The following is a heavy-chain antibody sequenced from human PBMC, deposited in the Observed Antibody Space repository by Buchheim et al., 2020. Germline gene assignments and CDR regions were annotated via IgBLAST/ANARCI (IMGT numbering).Heavy chain of an antibody. D-gene: IGHD5-24*01. V-gene: IGHV3-30*18. CDR3: AKGIKGGYNYYGMDV. Sequence: QVQLVESGGGVVQPGRSLRLSCTASGFTFISYGMHWVRQAPGKGLGCVAVISYDGNDKYYVDSVKGRFTISRDNSKNTLYLQMNSLRSEDTAVYFCAKGIKGGYNYYGMDVWGQGTT. J-gene: IGHJ6*02. CDR2: ISYDGNDK. CDR1: GFTFISYG.